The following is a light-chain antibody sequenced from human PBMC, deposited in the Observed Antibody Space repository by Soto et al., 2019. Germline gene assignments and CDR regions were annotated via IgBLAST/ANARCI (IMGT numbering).Light chain of an antibody. J-gene: IGLJ1*01. CDR3: SSYTDRNNLV. CDR2: DVS. V-gene: IGLV2-8*01. CDR1: SSDIGGYNS. Sequence: QSALTQSPSASGSPGQSVTISCTGTSSDIGGYNSVSWYQQHPGKAPKVMIYDVSKRPSGVPDRFSGPKSGNTASLTVSALQAEDEADYYCSSYTDRNNLVFGTGTKLTVL.